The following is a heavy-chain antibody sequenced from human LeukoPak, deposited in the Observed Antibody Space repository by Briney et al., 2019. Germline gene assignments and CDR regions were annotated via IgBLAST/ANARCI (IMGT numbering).Heavy chain of an antibody. D-gene: IGHD3-22*01. J-gene: IGHJ5*02. CDR1: GGSLSRGDYY. V-gene: IGHV4-30-4*01. CDR3: ARPYYYDSRIDP. CDR2: MYYSGST. Sequence: SETLSLTCTLSGGSLSRGDYYWSWIRQPPGKGLESIAYMYYSGSTYYNPSLKSRVTMSADTSKNQLSLKLSAVTAADTAVYYCARPYYYDSRIDPWGQGTLVTVSS.